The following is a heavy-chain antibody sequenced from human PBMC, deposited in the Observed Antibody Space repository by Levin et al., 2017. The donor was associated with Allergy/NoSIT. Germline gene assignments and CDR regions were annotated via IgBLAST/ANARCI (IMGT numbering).Heavy chain of an antibody. J-gene: IGHJ4*02. D-gene: IGHD4-23*01. Sequence: SETLSLTCTVSGGSINSGGYYWNWIRQHPGKGLEWIGYIYYSGSTYYNPSLKSRLSISLDASKNQFSLKLNSVTAADTAVYYCARDYGGNSDFDYWGQGTLVTVSS. CDR3: ARDYGGNSDFDY. CDR2: IYYSGST. CDR1: GGSINSGGYY. V-gene: IGHV4-31*03.